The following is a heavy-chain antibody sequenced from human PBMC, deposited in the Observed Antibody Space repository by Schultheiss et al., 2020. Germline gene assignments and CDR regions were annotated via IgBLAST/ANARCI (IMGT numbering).Heavy chain of an antibody. Sequence: GESLRLSCAASGFSFSTYGMHWVRQAPGKGLEWVAVIWSDTNNKYYADSMKGRFTISRDNSKNTLYLQMDSLRAEDTAVYYCARRRDVGDYWGQGTLVTVAS. CDR2: IWSDTNNK. CDR3: ARRRDVGDY. J-gene: IGHJ4*02. V-gene: IGHV3-33*01. CDR1: GFSFSTYG.